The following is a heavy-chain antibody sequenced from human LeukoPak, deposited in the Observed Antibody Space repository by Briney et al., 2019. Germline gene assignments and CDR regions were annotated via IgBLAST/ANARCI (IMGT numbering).Heavy chain of an antibody. J-gene: IGHJ3*02. CDR3: ARPREQWLGNDAFDI. Sequence: PSETLSLTCTVSGGSISSYYWSWIRQPAGKGLEWIGRIYTSGSTNYNPSLKSRVIISVDTSKNQFSLQLNSVTAADTAVYYCARPREQWLGNDAFDIWGQGTMVTVSS. CDR1: GGSISSYY. V-gene: IGHV4-4*07. D-gene: IGHD6-19*01. CDR2: IYTSGST.